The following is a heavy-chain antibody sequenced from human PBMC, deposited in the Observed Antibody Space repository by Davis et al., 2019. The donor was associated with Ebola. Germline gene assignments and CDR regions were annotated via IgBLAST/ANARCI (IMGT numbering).Heavy chain of an antibody. CDR3: ARHGSRWLQSYVDY. D-gene: IGHD5-24*01. CDR2: IYPGDSDT. J-gene: IGHJ4*02. CDR1: GYSFTSYW. V-gene: IGHV5-51*01. Sequence: PGGSLRLSCKGSGYSFTSYWIGWVRQMPGKGLEWMGIIYPGDSDTRYSPSFQGQVTISADKSISTAYLQWSSLKASDTAMYFCARHGSRWLQSYVDYWGQGTLVTVSS.